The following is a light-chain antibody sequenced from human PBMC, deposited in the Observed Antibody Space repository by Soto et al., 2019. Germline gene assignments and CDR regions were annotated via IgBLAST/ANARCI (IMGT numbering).Light chain of an antibody. CDR3: QQFYNTLMYT. CDR1: QNIRYY. J-gene: IGKJ2*01. V-gene: IGKV1-39*01. CDR2: SAS. Sequence: DIQMTQSPSSLSASVGDRVTITCRASQNIRYYLNWYQQKPGRAPKLLIYSASSLQSGVPSRFSGSGSGTDFTPTISGLQPEDFATYYCQQFYNTLMYTFGQGTKLEIK.